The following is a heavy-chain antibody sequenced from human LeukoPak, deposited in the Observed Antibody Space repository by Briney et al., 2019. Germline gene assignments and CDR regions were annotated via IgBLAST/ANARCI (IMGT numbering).Heavy chain of an antibody. J-gene: IGHJ4*02. Sequence: ASVKVSCKASGYTFTSYGISWVRQAPGQGLEWMGWISAYNGNTNYAQKLQGRVTMTTDTSTSTAYMELRSLRSDDTAVYYCARENNWNSEGPVFPIDYWGQGTLVTVSS. CDR3: ARENNWNSEGPVFPIDY. V-gene: IGHV1-18*01. CDR2: ISAYNGNT. D-gene: IGHD1-7*01. CDR1: GYTFTSYG.